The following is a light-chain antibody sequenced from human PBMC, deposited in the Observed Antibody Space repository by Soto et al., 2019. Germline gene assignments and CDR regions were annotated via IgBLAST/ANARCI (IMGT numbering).Light chain of an antibody. J-gene: IGKJ4*01. CDR3: QQYNNWPLT. V-gene: IGKV3-15*01. Sequence: EIVMTQSPATLSVSPGERATLSCRASQSVSSNLAWYQQKPGQAPRLLIYGASTRATGIPARFSGSGSGTELTLTISSLQSEDFAVYYCQQYNNWPLTFGGGTKVEIK. CDR2: GAS. CDR1: QSVSSN.